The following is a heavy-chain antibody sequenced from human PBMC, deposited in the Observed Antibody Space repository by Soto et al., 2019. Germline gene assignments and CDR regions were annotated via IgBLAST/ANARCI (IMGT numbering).Heavy chain of an antibody. J-gene: IGHJ4*02. V-gene: IGHV1-3*01. CDR2: INAGNGDT. CDR3: ATYTRDGGGRGY. Sequence: EASVKVSCKASGYTFTSYAMHWVRHAPGQRLEWMGWINAGNGDTKYSQKFQGRVTMTRDTSISTAYMELSRLRSDDTAVYFCATYTRDGGGRGYWGQGTLVTVSS. CDR1: GYTFTSYA. D-gene: IGHD3-16*01.